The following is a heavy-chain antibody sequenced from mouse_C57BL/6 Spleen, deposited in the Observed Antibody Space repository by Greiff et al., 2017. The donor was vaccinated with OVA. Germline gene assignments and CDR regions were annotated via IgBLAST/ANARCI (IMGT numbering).Heavy chain of an antibody. CDR1: GYTFTSYW. V-gene: IGHV1-53*01. J-gene: IGHJ2*01. CDR3: ARCDGYLYYFDY. CDR2: INPSNGGT. Sequence: VQLQQSGTELVKPGASVKLSCKASGYTFTSYWMHWVKQRPGQGLEWIGNINPSNGGTNYNEKFKSKATLTVDKSSSTAYMQLSSLTSEDSAVYYCARCDGYLYYFDYWGQGTTLTVSS. D-gene: IGHD2-3*01.